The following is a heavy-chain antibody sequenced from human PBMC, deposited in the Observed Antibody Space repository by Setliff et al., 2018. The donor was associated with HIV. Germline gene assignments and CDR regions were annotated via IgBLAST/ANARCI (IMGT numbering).Heavy chain of an antibody. CDR2: FIPMFGTA. J-gene: IGHJ3*02. CDR3: ARDLGATNAFDI. D-gene: IGHD5-12*01. CDR1: GGTFSTYT. V-gene: IGHV1-69*13. Sequence: SVKVSCKASGGTFSTYTISWVRQAPGQGLEWMGGFIPMFGTANYAQKFQGRVTITADESTSTAYMELSSLRSEDTAVYYCARDLGATNAFDIWGQGTMVTVSS.